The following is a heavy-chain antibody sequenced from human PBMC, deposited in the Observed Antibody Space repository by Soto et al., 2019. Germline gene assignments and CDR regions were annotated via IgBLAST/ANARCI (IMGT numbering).Heavy chain of an antibody. CDR3: ASSPPPTVTMYSRYFDL. D-gene: IGHD4-17*01. Sequence: ASVKVSCKASGGTFSSYAINWVRQAPGQGLEWMGGIIPIFGTANYAQKFQGRVTITADKSTNTAYMELRSLRSEDTAVYYCASSPPPTVTMYSRYFDLWGRGTLVTVS. V-gene: IGHV1-69*06. CDR1: GGTFSSYA. CDR2: IIPIFGTA. J-gene: IGHJ2*01.